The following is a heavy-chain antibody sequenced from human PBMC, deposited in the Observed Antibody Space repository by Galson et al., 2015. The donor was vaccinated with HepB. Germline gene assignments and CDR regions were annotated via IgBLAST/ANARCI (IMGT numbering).Heavy chain of an antibody. V-gene: IGHV3-33*08. Sequence: SLRLSCAASGFTFSSYGMHWVRQAPGKGLEWVAVIWDDGSNKYYADSVKGRFTISRDNSKNTLYLQMNSLRAEDTAVYYCAREMVGGSYSILDYWGQVTLGTASS. CDR1: GFTFSSYG. J-gene: IGHJ4*02. D-gene: IGHD1-26*01. CDR3: AREMVGGSYSILDY. CDR2: IWDDGSNK.